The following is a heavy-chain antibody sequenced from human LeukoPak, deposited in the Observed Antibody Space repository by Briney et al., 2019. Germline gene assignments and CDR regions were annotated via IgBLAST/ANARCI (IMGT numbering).Heavy chain of an antibody. Sequence: PGRSLTLSCAASGFTFSSYGMHWVRQAPGKGLEWVAVISYDGSNKYYADSVKGRFTISRDNSKNTLYLQMHGLRAEDTAVYCCARRHDYSSSWYDNDYFDYWGQGALVTVCS. CDR1: GFTFSSYG. V-gene: IGHV3-30*04. J-gene: IGHJ4*02. CDR3: ARRHDYSSSWYDNDYFDY. D-gene: IGHD6-13*01. CDR2: ISYDGSNK.